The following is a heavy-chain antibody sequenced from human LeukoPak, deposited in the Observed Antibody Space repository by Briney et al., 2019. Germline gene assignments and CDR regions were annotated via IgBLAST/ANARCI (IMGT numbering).Heavy chain of an antibody. CDR2: IRYDGSNK. V-gene: IGHV3-30*02. Sequence: GGSLRLSCAASGFTFSSYGMHWVRQAPGKGLEWVAFIRYDGSNKYYADSVKGRFTISRDNSENTLYLQMNSLRAEDTAVYYCASSERYSSSCYGPVDYWGQGTLVTVSS. CDR3: ASSERYSSSCYGPVDY. D-gene: IGHD6-13*01. J-gene: IGHJ4*02. CDR1: GFTFSSYG.